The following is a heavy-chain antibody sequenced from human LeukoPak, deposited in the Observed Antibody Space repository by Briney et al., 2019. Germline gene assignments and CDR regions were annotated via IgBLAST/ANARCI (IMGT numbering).Heavy chain of an antibody. CDR3: ARFLTVTRADAFDI. Sequence: PSETLSLTCTVSGGSISSGDYYWSWIRQPPGKGLEWIGYIYYSGSTYYNPSLKSRVTISVDTSKNQFSLKLSSVTAADTAVYYCARFLTVTRADAFDIWGQGTMVTVSS. V-gene: IGHV4-30-4*01. CDR1: GGSISSGDYY. J-gene: IGHJ3*02. D-gene: IGHD4-17*01. CDR2: IYYSGST.